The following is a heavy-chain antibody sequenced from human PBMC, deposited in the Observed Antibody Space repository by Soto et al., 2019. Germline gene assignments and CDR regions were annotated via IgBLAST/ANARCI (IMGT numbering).Heavy chain of an antibody. D-gene: IGHD6-13*01. V-gene: IGHV1-18*01. CDR1: GYTFTSYG. J-gene: IGHJ6*02. Sequence: QVQLVQSGAEVKKPGASVKVSCKASGYTFTSYGISWVRQAPGQGLEWMGWISAYNANTNYAQKLQGRVTMTTDTSPSTAYMELRSLRSDDTAVSYCSREGGSSWYDYYYFYGMDVWGQGTTVTVSS. CDR2: ISAYNANT. CDR3: SREGGSSWYDYYYFYGMDV.